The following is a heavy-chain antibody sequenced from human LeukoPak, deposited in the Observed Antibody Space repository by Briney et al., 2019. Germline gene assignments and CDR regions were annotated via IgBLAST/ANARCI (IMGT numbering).Heavy chain of an antibody. Sequence: GGSLRLSCAASGFTFSSYAMSWVRQASGKGLEWVSAISGSGGSTYYADSVKGRFTISRDNSKNTLYLQMNSLRAEDTAVYYCAKDREIGSSFFDYWGQGTLVTVSS. V-gene: IGHV3-23*01. J-gene: IGHJ4*02. CDR3: AKDREIGSSFFDY. CDR2: ISGSGGST. D-gene: IGHD6-6*01. CDR1: GFTFSSYA.